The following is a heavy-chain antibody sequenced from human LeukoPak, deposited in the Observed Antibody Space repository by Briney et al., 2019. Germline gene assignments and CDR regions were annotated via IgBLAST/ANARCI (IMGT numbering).Heavy chain of an antibody. CDR2: IIPIFGTA. J-gene: IGHJ6*03. V-gene: IGHV1-69*13. CDR1: GYTFTSYY. D-gene: IGHD2-15*01. CDR3: ASSPTSRYSGRYYYMDV. Sequence: ASVKVSCKASGYTFTSYYMHRVRQAPGHGLEWMGGIIPIFGTANYAQKFQGRVTITADESTSTAYMELSSLRSEDTAVYYCASSPTSRYSGRYYYMDVWGKGTTVTISS.